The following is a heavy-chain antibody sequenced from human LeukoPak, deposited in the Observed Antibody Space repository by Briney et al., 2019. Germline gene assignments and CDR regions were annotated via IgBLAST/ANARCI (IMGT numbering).Heavy chain of an antibody. Sequence: NPSETLSLTCTVSGGSISSHYWSWIRQPAGKGLEWIGRIYTSGSTNYNPSLKSRVTMSVDTSKNQFSLKLSSVTAADTAVYYCARGGTTVTGTWYFDLWGRGTLVTVSS. J-gene: IGHJ2*01. CDR1: GGSISSHY. D-gene: IGHD4-17*01. V-gene: IGHV4-4*07. CDR3: ARGGTTVTGTWYFDL. CDR2: IYTSGST.